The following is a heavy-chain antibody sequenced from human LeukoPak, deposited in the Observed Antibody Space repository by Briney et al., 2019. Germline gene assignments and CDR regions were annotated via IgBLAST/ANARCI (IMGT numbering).Heavy chain of an antibody. V-gene: IGHV3-33*06. CDR1: GFTFSSYG. D-gene: IGHD6-6*01. CDR2: IWYDGSNK. CDR3: AKNGGLAARRWNYFDY. Sequence: GGSLRLSCAASGFTFSSYGMHWVRQAPGKGLEWVAVIWYDGSNKYYADSVKGRFTISRDNSKNTLYLQMNSLRAEDTAVYYCAKNGGLAARRWNYFDYWAQGTLVTVSS. J-gene: IGHJ4*02.